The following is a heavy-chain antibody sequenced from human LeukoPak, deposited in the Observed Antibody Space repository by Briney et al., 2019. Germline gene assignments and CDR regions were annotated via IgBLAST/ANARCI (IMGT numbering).Heavy chain of an antibody. CDR1: GFTFSNYA. J-gene: IGHJ4*02. CDR3: AKMSGVVWFGELRLPSDS. CDR2: ISAGGVSLFSGSGSAA. D-gene: IGHD3-10*01. Sequence: GGSLRLSCVASGFTFSNYAMIWVRQAPGKGPQWVSVISAGGVSLFSGSGSAAYYADSVGGRFTISRDNSKNTLYLQMNSLRADDTAVYYCAKMSGVVWFGELRLPSDSWGQGTVVTVSS. V-gene: IGHV3-23*01.